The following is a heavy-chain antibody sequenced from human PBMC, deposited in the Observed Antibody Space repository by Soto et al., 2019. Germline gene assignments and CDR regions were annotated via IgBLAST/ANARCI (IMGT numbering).Heavy chain of an antibody. D-gene: IGHD2-15*01. Sequence: SETLSLTCAVYGGSFSGYYWSWIRQPPGKGLEWIGEINHSGSTNYNPSLKSRVTISVDTSKNQFSLKLSSVTAADTAVYYCARERSGGSWDYFDYWGQGTLVTVSS. CDR2: INHSGST. V-gene: IGHV4-34*01. J-gene: IGHJ4*02. CDR3: ARERSGGSWDYFDY. CDR1: GGSFSGYY.